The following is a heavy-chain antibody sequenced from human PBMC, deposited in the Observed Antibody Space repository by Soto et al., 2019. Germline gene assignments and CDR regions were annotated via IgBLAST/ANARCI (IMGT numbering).Heavy chain of an antibody. CDR3: ATSRYCTNGVCPFDY. V-gene: IGHV1-8*01. CDR2: MNSNNGNP. J-gene: IGHJ4*02. CDR1: GYTFTSYD. Sequence: QVQLVQSGAEVKKPGASVKVSCKTSGYTFTSYDINWVRQATGQGLEWRGWMNSNNGNPGYAQKFQGRVTVTRDTSIRTVYMELSSLRSDDTAVYYCATSRYCTNGVCPFDYWGQGTLVTVSS. D-gene: IGHD2-8*01.